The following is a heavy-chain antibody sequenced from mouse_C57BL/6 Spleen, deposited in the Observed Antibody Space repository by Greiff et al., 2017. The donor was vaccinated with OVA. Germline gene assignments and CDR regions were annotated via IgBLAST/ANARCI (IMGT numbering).Heavy chain of an antibody. CDR3: TRDRPCYSNYLYYLDY. V-gene: IGHV5-9-1*02. Sequence: DVMLVESGEGLVKPGGSLKLSCAASGFTFSSYAMSWVRQTPEKSLEWVAYISSGGDYIYYADTVKGRFTIHRDNARNTLYLQRSSLKSEGTAMYYCTRDRPCYSNYLYYLDYWGQGTTLTVSS. D-gene: IGHD2-5*01. CDR1: GFTFSSYA. J-gene: IGHJ2*01. CDR2: ISSGGDYI.